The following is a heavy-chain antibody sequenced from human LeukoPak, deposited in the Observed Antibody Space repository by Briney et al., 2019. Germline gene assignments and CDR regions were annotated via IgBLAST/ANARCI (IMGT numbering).Heavy chain of an antibody. CDR2: ISDSGGGT. V-gene: IGHV3-23*01. Sequence: PGGSLRLSCAVSGITLSNYGMSWVRQAPGKGLEWVAGISDSGGGTNYADSVKGRFTISRDNPKNTLYLQMNSLRAEDTAVYFCAKRGVVIRVILVGFHKEAYYFDSWGQGALGTVSS. CDR1: GITLSNYG. CDR3: AKRGVVIRVILVGFHKEAYYFDS. D-gene: IGHD3-22*01. J-gene: IGHJ4*02.